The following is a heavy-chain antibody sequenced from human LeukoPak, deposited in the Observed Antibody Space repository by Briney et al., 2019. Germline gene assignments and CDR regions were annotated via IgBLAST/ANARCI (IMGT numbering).Heavy chain of an antibody. D-gene: IGHD2-2*01. Sequence: SETLSLTCTVSGGSISSYYWSWIRQPAGKGLEWIGEINHSGSTNYNPSLKSRVTISVDTSKNQFSLKLSSVTAADTAVYYCARKRGYCSSTSCYPIDYWGQGTLVTVSS. V-gene: IGHV4-34*01. J-gene: IGHJ4*02. CDR1: GGSISSYY. CDR3: ARKRGYCSSTSCYPIDY. CDR2: INHSGST.